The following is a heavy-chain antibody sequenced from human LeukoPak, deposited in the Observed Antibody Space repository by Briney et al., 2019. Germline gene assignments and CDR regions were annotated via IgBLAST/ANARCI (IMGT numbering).Heavy chain of an antibody. CDR2: INPSGGST. CDR3: ALNILTGYYYFGY. Sequence: ASVKVSCKASGYTFTSYYMHWVRQAPGQGLEWMGIINPSGGSTSYAQKFQGRVTMTRDMSTSTVYMELSSLKASDTAMYYCALNILTGYYYFGYWGQGTLVTVSS. J-gene: IGHJ4*02. D-gene: IGHD3-9*01. CDR1: GYTFTSYY. V-gene: IGHV1-46*01.